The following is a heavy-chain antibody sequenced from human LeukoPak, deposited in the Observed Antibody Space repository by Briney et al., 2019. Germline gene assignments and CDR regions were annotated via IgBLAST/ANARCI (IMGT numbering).Heavy chain of an antibody. Sequence: GGSLRLSCAASGFTFNSCAMSWVRQAPGKGLEWVSTISDSGTSTFYADSVKGRFTISRDNSKNTLYVQMNSLRAEDTAVYYCAKRDYYSFDYWGQGTLVTVSS. D-gene: IGHD2/OR15-2a*01. CDR1: GFTFNSCA. J-gene: IGHJ4*02. CDR2: ISDSGTST. CDR3: AKRDYYSFDY. V-gene: IGHV3-23*01.